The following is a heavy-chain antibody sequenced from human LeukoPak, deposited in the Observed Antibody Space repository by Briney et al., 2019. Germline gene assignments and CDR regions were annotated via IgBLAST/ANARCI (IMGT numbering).Heavy chain of an antibody. V-gene: IGHV4-30-2*01. CDR1: GGSISSGGYS. J-gene: IGHJ6*02. CDR2: IYHSGST. Sequence: SETLSLTCAVSGGSISSGGYSWSWIRQPPGKGLEWIGYIYHSGSTYYNPSLKSRVTISVDRSKNQFSLKLSSVTAADTAVYYCARGDIAAHGFSLPYYYYGMDVWGQGTTVTVSS. CDR3: ARGDIAAHGFSLPYYYYGMDV. D-gene: IGHD6-13*01.